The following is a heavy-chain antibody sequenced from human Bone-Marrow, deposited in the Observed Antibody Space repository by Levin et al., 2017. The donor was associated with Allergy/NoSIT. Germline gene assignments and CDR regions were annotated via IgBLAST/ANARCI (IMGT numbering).Heavy chain of an antibody. J-gene: IGHJ6*02. D-gene: IGHD5-12*01. CDR3: AGEVAHRVWGYGDYYGMDV. Sequence: GGSLRLSCAASGFTFSSSGMHWVRQAPGKGLEWVAVIRYDGSNTYYADSVKGRFTISRDNSKNTLYLQMNSLRAEDTAVYYCAGEVAHRVWGYGDYYGMDVWGHGTTVTVSS. CDR1: GFTFSSSG. CDR2: IRYDGSNT. V-gene: IGHV3-33*01.